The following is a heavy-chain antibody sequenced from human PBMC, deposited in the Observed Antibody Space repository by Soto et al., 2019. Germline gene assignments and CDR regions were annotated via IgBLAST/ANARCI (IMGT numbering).Heavy chain of an antibody. J-gene: IGHJ6*02. CDR1: GFTFSSYA. CDR3: VKVQIVVVPAAIGYGMDV. D-gene: IGHD2-2*01. V-gene: IGHV3-64D*06. Sequence: GWSLRLSCSASGFTFSSYAMHWVRKAPGKGLEYVSAISSNGGSTYYADSVKGRFTISRDNSKNTLYLQMSSLRAEDTAVYYCVKVQIVVVPAAIGYGMDVWGQGTTVTVSS. CDR2: ISSNGGST.